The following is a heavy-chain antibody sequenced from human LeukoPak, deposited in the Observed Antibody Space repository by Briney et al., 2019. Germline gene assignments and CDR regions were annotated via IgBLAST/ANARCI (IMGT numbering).Heavy chain of an antibody. Sequence: TGGSLRLSCTASGFTFSDYYMSWIRQAPGKGLEWVSYISSSGSTRNYADSVKGRFTISRDSAKKSLYLQVTSLRAKATAVYYCARYYSANWGSKGWYFDLWGRGTLVTVSS. V-gene: IGHV3-11*01. CDR2: ISSSGSTR. D-gene: IGHD7-27*01. CDR3: ARYYSANWGSKGWYFDL. J-gene: IGHJ2*01. CDR1: GFTFSDYY.